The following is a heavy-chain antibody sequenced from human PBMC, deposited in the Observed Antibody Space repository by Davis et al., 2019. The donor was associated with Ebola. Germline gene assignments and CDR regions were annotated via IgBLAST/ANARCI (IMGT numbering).Heavy chain of an antibody. CDR1: GYTFTSYG. V-gene: IGHV1-18*04. Sequence: ASVKVSCKASGYTFTSYGISWVRQAPGQGLEWMGWISAYNGNTNYAQKLQGRVTMTTDTSTSTAYMELRSLRSDDTAVYYCASSRRGGNAQTPFDYWGQGTLVTVSS. D-gene: IGHD2-2*01. J-gene: IGHJ4*02. CDR3: ASSRRGGNAQTPFDY. CDR2: ISAYNGNT.